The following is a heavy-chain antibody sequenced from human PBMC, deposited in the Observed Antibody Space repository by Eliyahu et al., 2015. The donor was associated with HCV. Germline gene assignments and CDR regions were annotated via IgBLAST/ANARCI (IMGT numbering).Heavy chain of an antibody. D-gene: IGHD3-22*01. CDR3: ARRFRSGYNDGFDI. Sequence: QLQLQESGPGLVKPSETLSLTCTVSGGSISSRSHYWGWIRQPPGKGLEWIGNIYNSGSTSYNPSGSTYYNPSLKSRATISVDTSKNQFSLKLSSVTAADTAVYYCARRFRSGYNDGFDIWGQGTMGTVSS. CDR1: GGSISSRSHY. J-gene: IGHJ3*02. V-gene: IGHV4-39*01. CDR2: IYNSGSTSYNPSGST.